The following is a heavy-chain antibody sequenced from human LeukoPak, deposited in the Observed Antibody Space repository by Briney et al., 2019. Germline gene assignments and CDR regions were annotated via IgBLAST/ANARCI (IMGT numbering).Heavy chain of an antibody. CDR1: VYTFTSYY. CDR2: INPSGGST. Sequence: ASVKVSCKASVYTFTSYYMHWVRQAPGQGLEWMGIINPSGGSTSYAQKFQGRVTMTRDTSTSTVYMELSSLRSEDTAVYYCAREREPETFGVPTDYWGQGTLVTVSS. D-gene: IGHD3-16*01. CDR3: AREREPETFGVPTDY. J-gene: IGHJ4*02. V-gene: IGHV1-46*01.